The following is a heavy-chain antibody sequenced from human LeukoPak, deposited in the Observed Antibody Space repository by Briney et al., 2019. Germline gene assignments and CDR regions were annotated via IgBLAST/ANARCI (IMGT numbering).Heavy chain of an antibody. CDR3: ARDPHPFGTIFGVVTNDY. V-gene: IGHV1-2*02. CDR1: GYTFTCYY. Sequence: ASVKVSCKASGYTFTCYYMHWVRQAPGQGLEWMGWINPNSGGTNYAQKFQGTVTMTRDTSISTAYMELSRLRSDDTAVYYCARDPHPFGTIFGVVTNDYWGQGTLVTVSS. D-gene: IGHD3-3*01. J-gene: IGHJ4*02. CDR2: INPNSGGT.